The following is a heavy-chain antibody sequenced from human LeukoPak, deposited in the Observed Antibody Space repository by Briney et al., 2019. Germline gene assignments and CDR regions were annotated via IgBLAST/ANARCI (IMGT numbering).Heavy chain of an antibody. J-gene: IGHJ3*02. CDR3: ARGPPTRPRIGGGWTRYTKARAFDI. CDR1: GGAFSGYY. D-gene: IGHD2-15*01. Sequence: PETLSLTCAVYGGAFSGYYWSWIRQPPGKGLEWIGEINHSGSTNYNPSLKGRVTISVDTSKNQFSLKLSSVTAADTAVYYCARGPPTRPRIGGGWTRYTKARAFDIWGQGTMVTVSS. CDR2: INHSGST. V-gene: IGHV4-34*01.